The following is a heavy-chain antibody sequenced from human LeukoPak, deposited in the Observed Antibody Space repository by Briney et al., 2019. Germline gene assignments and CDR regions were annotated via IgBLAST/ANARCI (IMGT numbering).Heavy chain of an antibody. J-gene: IGHJ5*02. CDR2: ISAYNGNT. CDR3: ARGKLLWFGELFYNWFDP. V-gene: IGHV1-18*04. CDR1: GYTFTSYG. D-gene: IGHD3-10*01. Sequence: ASVKVSYKASGYTFTSYGISWVRQAPGQGLEWMGWISAYNGNTNYAQKLQGRVTMTTDTSTSTAYMELRSLRSDDTAVYYCARGKLLWFGELFYNWFDPWGQGTLVTVSS.